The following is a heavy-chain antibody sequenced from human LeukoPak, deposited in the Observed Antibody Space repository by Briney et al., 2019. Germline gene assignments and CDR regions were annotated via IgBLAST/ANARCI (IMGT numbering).Heavy chain of an antibody. CDR2: IYDDGSST. J-gene: IGHJ5*02. D-gene: IGHD4-17*01. Sequence: GGSLRLSCAASGFVFSTYAMGWVRQAPGKGLVWVSRIYDDGSSTGYADSVKGRFTISRDNAKNTLYLQMSSLRAEDTAIYYCARGSGSYGSTWGQGTLVTVSS. CDR3: ARGSGSYGST. CDR1: GFVFSTYA. V-gene: IGHV3-74*01.